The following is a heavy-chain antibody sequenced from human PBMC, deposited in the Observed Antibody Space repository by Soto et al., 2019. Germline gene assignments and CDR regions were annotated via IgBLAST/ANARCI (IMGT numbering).Heavy chain of an antibody. CDR3: AREYYDFWSGTLSGYYYGMDV. Sequence: PGGSLRLSCAASGFTFSTYGMHWVRQAPGKGLEWVASIWYDGSNKHHADSVKGRFTISRDNSKNTLYLQMNNLRAEDTAVYYCAREYYDFWSGTLSGYYYGMDVWGQGTTVTVSS. V-gene: IGHV3-33*01. J-gene: IGHJ6*02. CDR1: GFTFSTYG. CDR2: IWYDGSNK. D-gene: IGHD3-3*01.